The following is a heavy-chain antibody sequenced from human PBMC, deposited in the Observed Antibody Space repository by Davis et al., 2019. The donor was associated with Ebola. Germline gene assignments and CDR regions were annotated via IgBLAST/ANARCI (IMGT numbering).Heavy chain of an antibody. CDR3: ARSSWYLIDY. Sequence: MPSETLSLTCTVSDGSISSSSYYWGWFRQPPGKGLEWIGSIYYSGSTYYNPSLKSRVTISVDTSKNQFSPQLNSVTPEDTAVYYCARSSWYLIDYWGQGTLVTVSS. CDR2: IYYSGST. CDR1: DGSISSSSYY. V-gene: IGHV4-39*01. D-gene: IGHD2-15*01. J-gene: IGHJ4*02.